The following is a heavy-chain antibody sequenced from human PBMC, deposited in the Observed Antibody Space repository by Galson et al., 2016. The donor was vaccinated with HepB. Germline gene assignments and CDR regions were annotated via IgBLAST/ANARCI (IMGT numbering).Heavy chain of an antibody. Sequence: SETLSLTCAVFGGSFSGYYWNWIRQPPGKGLEWIGEIGHSGDTNYNPSLKSRVTMSVDTSHNQFSLWLSSVTAADPAVYYCARGRYYFGDYRYFDYWGPGTLVTVSS. CDR1: GGSFSGYY. D-gene: IGHD4-17*01. V-gene: IGHV4-34*01. CDR2: IGHSGDT. J-gene: IGHJ4*02. CDR3: ARGRYYFGDYRYFDY.